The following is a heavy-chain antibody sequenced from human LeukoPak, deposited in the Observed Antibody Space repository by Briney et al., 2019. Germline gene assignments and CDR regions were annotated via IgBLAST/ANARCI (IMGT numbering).Heavy chain of an antibody. V-gene: IGHV4-4*07. CDR3: AREMGRLVATIFDY. CDR1: GGSISSYY. CDR2: IYTSGST. D-gene: IGHD5-12*01. Sequence: SETLSLTCTVSGGSISSYYWSWIRQPAGKGLEWIGRIYTSGSTNYNPSLKSRVTISVDTSKNQFSLKLSSVTAADTAVYYCAREMGRLVATIFDYWGQGTLVTVSS. J-gene: IGHJ4*02.